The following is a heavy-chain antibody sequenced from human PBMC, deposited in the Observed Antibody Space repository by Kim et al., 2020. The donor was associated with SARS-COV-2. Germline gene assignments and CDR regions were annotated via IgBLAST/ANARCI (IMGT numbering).Heavy chain of an antibody. D-gene: IGHD1-26*01. CDR3: ARSYRGSYFHPWS. J-gene: IGHJ5*02. CDR1: GFTFSSYA. CDR2: ISNDGRNK. Sequence: GGSLRLSCAASGFTFSSYAMYWVRQAPGKGLEWVAVISNDGRNKYYADSVKGRFTISRDNSKNTLYLQMNSLRAEDTAVYYCARSYRGSYFHPWSWGQGTLVTVSS. V-gene: IGHV3-30*04.